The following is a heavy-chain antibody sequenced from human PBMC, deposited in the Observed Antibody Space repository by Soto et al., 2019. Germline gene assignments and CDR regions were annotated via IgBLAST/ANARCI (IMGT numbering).Heavy chain of an antibody. CDR1: GFTFSSYG. V-gene: IGHV3-30*03. D-gene: IGHD5-12*01. CDR2: ISYDGSNK. Sequence: GGSLRLSCAASGFTFSSYGMHWVRQAPGNGLEWVAVISYDGSNKYYADSVKGRFTISRDNSKNTLYLQMNSLRAEDTAVYYCARIIRGYSGYDLPYYYYGMDVWGQGTTVTVSS. CDR3: ARIIRGYSGYDLPYYYYGMDV. J-gene: IGHJ6*02.